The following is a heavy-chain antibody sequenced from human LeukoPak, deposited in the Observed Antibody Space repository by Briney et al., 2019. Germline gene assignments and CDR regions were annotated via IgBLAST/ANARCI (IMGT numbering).Heavy chain of an antibody. J-gene: IGHJ4*02. CDR1: GFTFSSYE. D-gene: IGHD3-10*01. CDR2: ISSSGSTI. Sequence: GGSLRLSCAASGFTFSSYEMNWVRQAPGKGLEWVSYISSSGSTIYYADSVKGRFTISRDNAKNSLYLQMNSLRAEDTAVYYCARTYYGSGSYYLDWGQGTLVTVSS. V-gene: IGHV3-48*03. CDR3: ARTYYGSGSYYLD.